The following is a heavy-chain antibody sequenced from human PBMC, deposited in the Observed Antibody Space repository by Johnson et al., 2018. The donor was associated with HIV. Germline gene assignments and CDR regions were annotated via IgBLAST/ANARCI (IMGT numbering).Heavy chain of an antibody. CDR2: IKQDGSEK. V-gene: IGHV3-7*01. D-gene: IGHD6-13*01. CDR3: ARARDRSSSRDAFDI. CDR1: GFTFSSYW. J-gene: IGHJ3*02. Sequence: VQLVESGGGLVQPGGSLRLSCAASGFTFSSYWMSWVRQAPGKGLEWVANIKQDGSEKYYVDSVKGRFTISREKAKISLYLQMNSLRAEDTAVYYCARARDRSSSRDAFDIWGQGTMVTVSS.